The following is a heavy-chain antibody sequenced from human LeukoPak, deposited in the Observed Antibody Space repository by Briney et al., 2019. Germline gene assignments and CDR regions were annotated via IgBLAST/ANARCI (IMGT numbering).Heavy chain of an antibody. V-gene: IGHV3-11*01. CDR1: GFTFSDYY. CDR2: ISSSGSTI. D-gene: IGHD6-19*01. J-gene: IGHJ4*02. Sequence: GGSLRLSCAASGFTFSDYYMSWIRQAPGKGLEWVSYISSSGSTIYYADSVKGRFTISRDNAKNSLYLQMNGLRAEDTAVYYCASHSSGWDFDYWGQGTLVTVSS. CDR3: ASHSSGWDFDY.